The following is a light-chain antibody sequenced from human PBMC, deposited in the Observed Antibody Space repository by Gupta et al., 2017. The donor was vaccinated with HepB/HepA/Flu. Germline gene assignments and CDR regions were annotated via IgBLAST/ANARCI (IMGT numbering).Light chain of an antibody. CDR2: GAS. J-gene: IGKJ1*01. V-gene: IGKV3-15*01. CDR3: QQYNNWART. Sequence: EIVMTQSPATLSVSPGERATLSCRASQSVSSNLAWYQQKPGQAPRPLIYGASNRATGIPTRFSGSGSGTEFTLTISSLQSEDFAVYYCQQYNNWARTFGQGTKVEVK. CDR1: QSVSSN.